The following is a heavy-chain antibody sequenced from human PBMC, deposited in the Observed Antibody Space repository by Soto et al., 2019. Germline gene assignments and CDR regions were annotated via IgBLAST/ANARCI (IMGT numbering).Heavy chain of an antibody. Sequence: PSETLSLTCTVSGGSISSYYWSWIRQPPGKGLEWIGYIYYSGSTNYNPSLKSRVTISVDTSKNQFSLKLSSVTAADTAVFYCARHDYSDYYYYMDVWGKGTTVTVSS. CDR2: IYYSGST. D-gene: IGHD4-4*01. J-gene: IGHJ6*03. V-gene: IGHV4-59*08. CDR1: GGSISSYY. CDR3: ARHDYSDYYYYMDV.